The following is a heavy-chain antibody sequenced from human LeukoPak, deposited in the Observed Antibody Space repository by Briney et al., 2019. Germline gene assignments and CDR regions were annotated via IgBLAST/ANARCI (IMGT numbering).Heavy chain of an antibody. Sequence: QPGGSLRLSCAASGFTFSRYAMSCVRQAPGKGLEWVSSFSGSDGSSDYADSVKGRFTISRDNSKNTLYLQMNSLRAEETAIYYCVKGGYSSSRGYFDYWGQGTLVTVSS. J-gene: IGHJ4*02. D-gene: IGHD6-13*01. CDR3: VKGGYSSSRGYFDY. V-gene: IGHV3-23*01. CDR1: GFTFSRYA. CDR2: FSGSDGSS.